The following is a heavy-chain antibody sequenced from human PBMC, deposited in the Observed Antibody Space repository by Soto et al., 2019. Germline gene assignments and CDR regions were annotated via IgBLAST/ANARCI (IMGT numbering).Heavy chain of an antibody. CDR2: FDPEGGEA. V-gene: IGHV1-24*01. D-gene: IGHD6-13*01. Sequence: ASVKVSCKISAHTLTEFSIHWVRQAPGEGVEWMGGFDPEGGEAIYAQKWHGRVTVTEDTVTDTAYMELSGLKSDDTAVYYCATPTIDTSTWKQYFYGMDVWGQGSTVTVSS. J-gene: IGHJ6*02. CDR1: AHTLTEFS. CDR3: ATPTIDTSTWKQYFYGMDV.